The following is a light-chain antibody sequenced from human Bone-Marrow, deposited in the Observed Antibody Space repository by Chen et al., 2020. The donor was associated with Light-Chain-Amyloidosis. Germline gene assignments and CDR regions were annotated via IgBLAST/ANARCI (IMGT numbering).Light chain of an antibody. CDR2: DHD. Sequence: QSVLTQPPSASGTPRQRVTISCSGSSPNIGRNTVNWYQQLPRTAPKLLIHDHDQRPSGVPDRFSGSKSGTSASLAISGLQSEDEADYYCAAWDDSLNGHVVFGGGTRLTVL. CDR3: AAWDDSLNGHVV. CDR1: SPNIGRNT. V-gene: IGLV1-44*01. J-gene: IGLJ2*01.